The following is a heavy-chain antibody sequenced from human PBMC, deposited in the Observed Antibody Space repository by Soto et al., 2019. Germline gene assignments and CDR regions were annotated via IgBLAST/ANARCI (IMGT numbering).Heavy chain of an antibody. V-gene: IGHV4-59*01. J-gene: IGHJ6*03. Sequence: QVQLQESGPGLVKPSETLSLTCTVSGGSISSYYWSWIRQPPGKGLEWIGYIYYSGSTNYNPSLKWRVTISVDTSKNQFSLKLSSVTAADTAVYYCARVERKWLRNYYYYYYMDVWGKGTTVTVSS. D-gene: IGHD5-12*01. CDR3: ARVERKWLRNYYYYYYMDV. CDR1: GGSISSYY. CDR2: IYYSGST.